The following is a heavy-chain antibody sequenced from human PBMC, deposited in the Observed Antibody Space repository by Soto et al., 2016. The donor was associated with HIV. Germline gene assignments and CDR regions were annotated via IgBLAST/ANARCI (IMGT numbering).Heavy chain of an antibody. V-gene: IGHV3-66*01. CDR3: VRDENYYEAYGMDV. Sequence: EVQLVESGGGLVQPGGSLRLSCAASGFIVSNNYMSWVRQAPGKGLEWVSVIYSGGNTYYADSVKGRFIISRDNSKNTLYLQMNSLRAEDTAVYYCVRDENYYEAYGMDVWGQGTTVTVSS. CDR2: IYSGGNT. CDR1: GFIVSNNY. D-gene: IGHD3-22*01. J-gene: IGHJ6*02.